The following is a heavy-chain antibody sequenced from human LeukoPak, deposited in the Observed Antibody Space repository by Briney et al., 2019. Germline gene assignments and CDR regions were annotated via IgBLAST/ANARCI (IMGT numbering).Heavy chain of an antibody. V-gene: IGHV1-2*02. J-gene: IGHJ4*02. CDR1: GYTFTGYY. Sequence: ASVKVSCKASGYTFTGYYMHWVRQAPGQGLEWMGWINPNSGGTNYAQKFQGRVTMTRDTSISTAYMELSRLRSDVTAVYYCARNYYDSSGYYYWGQGTLVTVSS. CDR3: ARNYYDSSGYYY. D-gene: IGHD3-22*01. CDR2: INPNSGGT.